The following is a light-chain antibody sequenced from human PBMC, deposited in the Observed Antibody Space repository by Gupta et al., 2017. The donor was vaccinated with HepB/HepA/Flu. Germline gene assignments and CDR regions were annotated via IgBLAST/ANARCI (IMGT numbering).Light chain of an antibody. J-gene: IGKJ1*01. CDR3: MQALQTPKT. CDR2: LGS. V-gene: IGKV2-28*01. Sequence: DIVMTQSPLSLPVTPGEPASISCRSSQSLLHSNGYKYLDWYLQKPGQSPQLLIYLGSNRASGVPDRFSGSGSGTDFTLKISRVEAEDVGVYYCMQALQTPKTFVQGTKVEIK. CDR1: QSLLHSNGYKY.